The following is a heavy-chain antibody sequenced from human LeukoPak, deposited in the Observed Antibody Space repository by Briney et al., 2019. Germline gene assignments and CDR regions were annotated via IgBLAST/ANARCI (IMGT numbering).Heavy chain of an antibody. Sequence: PSGTLSLTCTVSGGSISSYYWSWIRRPDGKVLAWVGRIYTSGSTNYNPSLKSRVTMSVDTSKNQFSLKLSSVTAADTAVYYCARDLGVPNYDSSGSYFDYWGQGTLVTVSS. CDR3: ARDLGVPNYDSSGSYFDY. CDR2: IYTSGST. V-gene: IGHV4-4*07. J-gene: IGHJ4*02. CDR1: GGSISSYY. D-gene: IGHD3-22*01.